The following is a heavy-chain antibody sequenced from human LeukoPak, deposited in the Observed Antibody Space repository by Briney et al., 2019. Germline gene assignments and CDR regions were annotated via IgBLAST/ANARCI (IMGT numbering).Heavy chain of an antibody. CDR3: ARAYYFDSSGRIGAFDY. Sequence: SETLSLTCTVSGDSIITSRYYWAWIRQAPGKGLEWIGNLYETGSTYYNPSLKSRVTISVDTSKNQFSLKLSSVTAADTAVYYCARAYYFDSSGRIGAFDYWGQGTLVTVSS. J-gene: IGHJ4*02. CDR2: LYETGST. D-gene: IGHD3-22*01. V-gene: IGHV4-39*01. CDR1: GDSIITSRYY.